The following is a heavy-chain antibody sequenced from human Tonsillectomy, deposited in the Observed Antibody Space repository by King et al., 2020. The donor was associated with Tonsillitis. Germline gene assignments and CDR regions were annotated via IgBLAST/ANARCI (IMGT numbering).Heavy chain of an antibody. CDR1: GFTFSDYY. CDR3: ARPYCSSTSCHFYGGWYFDY. D-gene: IGHD2-2*01. Sequence: VQLVQSGGGLVKPGGSLRLSCAASGFTFSDYYMSWIRQAPGKGLEWVSYISSSGSTIYYADSVKGRFTISRDNAKNSLYLQMNSLRAEDTAVYYCARPYCSSTSCHFYGGWYFDYWGQGTLVTVSS. J-gene: IGHJ4*02. V-gene: IGHV3-11*01. CDR2: ISSSGSTI.